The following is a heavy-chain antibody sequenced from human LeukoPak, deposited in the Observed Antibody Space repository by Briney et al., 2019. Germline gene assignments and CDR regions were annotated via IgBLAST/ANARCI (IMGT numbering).Heavy chain of an antibody. D-gene: IGHD1-1*01. CDR2: IAYDGSNK. J-gene: IGHJ6*02. Sequence: GGSLRLSCAASGFIFDTYGMLWVRQAPGKGLEWVAVIAYDGSNKVYADSVKGRFTISRDNSKNTLYLQMNSLRGEDTAVYYCAKEKAIATINYGLDVWGQGTTVTVPS. CDR1: GFIFDTYG. V-gene: IGHV3-30*18. CDR3: AKEKAIATINYGLDV.